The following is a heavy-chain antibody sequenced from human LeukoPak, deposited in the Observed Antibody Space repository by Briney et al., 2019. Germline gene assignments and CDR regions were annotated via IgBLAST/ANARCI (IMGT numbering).Heavy chain of an antibody. V-gene: IGHV3-48*04. Sequence: GGSLRLSCVASGITFSSYSMNWVRQAPGKGLEGVSYIRSSSSTIYYADSVKGRFTISRDNAKNSLYLQMNSLRAEDTAVYYCARGSGSYGPGAWGQGTLVTVSS. J-gene: IGHJ5*02. CDR2: IRSSSSTI. CDR3: ARGSGSYGPGA. D-gene: IGHD1-26*01. CDR1: GITFSSYS.